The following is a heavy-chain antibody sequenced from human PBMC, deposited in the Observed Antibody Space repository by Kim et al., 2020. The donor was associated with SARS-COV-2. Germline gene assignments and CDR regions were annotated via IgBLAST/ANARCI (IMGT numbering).Heavy chain of an antibody. D-gene: IGHD2-21*02. CDR3: AKDNYQYYWTTIDYFDY. V-gene: IGHV3-23*01. CDR1: GFTFSSYA. Sequence: GGSLRLSCAASGFTFSSYAMSWVRQAPGKGLEWVSAISWSGGSTYYADSVKGRFTISRDNSKNTLYLQMNSLRAEDTAVYYCAKDNYQYYWTTIDYFDYWGQGTMVTVSS. CDR2: ISWSGGST. J-gene: IGHJ4*02.